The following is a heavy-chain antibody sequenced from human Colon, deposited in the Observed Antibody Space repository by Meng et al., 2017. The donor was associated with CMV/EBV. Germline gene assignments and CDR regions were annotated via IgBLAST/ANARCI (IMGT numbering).Heavy chain of an antibody. CDR2: IAFDGRTK. D-gene: IGHD2-15*01. J-gene: IGHJ6*02. CDR1: GFTSSPYA. V-gene: IGHV3-30*04. CDR3: ARAGDIVEVSDPLRDNYYYYGMDL. Sequence: GESLKISCAASGFTSSPYAIHWLRQAPGKGLEWVALIAFDGRTKYNTDSVKGRFTISRDSSKNTVYLHMSSLRGDDTAVYYCARAGDIVEVSDPLRDNYYYYGMDLWGQGTTVTVSS.